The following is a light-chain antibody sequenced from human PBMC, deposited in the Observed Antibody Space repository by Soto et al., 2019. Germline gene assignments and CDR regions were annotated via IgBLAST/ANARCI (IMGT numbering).Light chain of an antibody. CDR1: QSINSQ. J-gene: IGKJ2*02. CDR3: QQYNTYPCT. Sequence: DIQMTQSPSILSASVGDRVTITCRASQSINSQLAWFQQKPGKAPNLLIYKASSLESGVPSRFSGSGSGTEFTLTISSLPPDDFAAYYCQQYNTYPCTFGQGTKLEMK. V-gene: IGKV1-5*03. CDR2: KAS.